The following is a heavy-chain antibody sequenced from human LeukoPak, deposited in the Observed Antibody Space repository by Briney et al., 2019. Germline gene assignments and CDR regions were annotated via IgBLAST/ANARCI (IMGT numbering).Heavy chain of an antibody. J-gene: IGHJ3*02. Sequence: GGSLRLSCAASGFTFSSYEMNWVRQPPGKGLEWVSYISSSGSTIYYADSVKGRFTISRDNAKNSLYLQMNSLRAEDTAVYYCARDLSVRLKQGYCSGGTCYEYVFDIWRQGTMVTVSS. CDR1: GFTFSSYE. CDR2: ISSSGSTI. D-gene: IGHD2-15*01. CDR3: ARDLSVRLKQGYCSGGTCYEYVFDI. V-gene: IGHV3-48*03.